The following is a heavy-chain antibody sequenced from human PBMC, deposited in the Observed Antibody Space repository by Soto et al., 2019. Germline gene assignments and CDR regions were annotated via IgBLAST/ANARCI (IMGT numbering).Heavy chain of an antibody. D-gene: IGHD2-21*02. CDR1: GFTFSSYA. Sequence: GGSLRLSCAASGFTFSSYAMHWVRQAPGKGLEWVAVISYDGSNKYYADSVKGRFTISRDNSKNTLYLQMNSLRAEDTAVYYCARESYCGGDCYATYYYYYYGMDVWGQGTTVTVSS. J-gene: IGHJ6*02. CDR3: ARESYCGGDCYATYYYYYYGMDV. V-gene: IGHV3-30-3*01. CDR2: ISYDGSNK.